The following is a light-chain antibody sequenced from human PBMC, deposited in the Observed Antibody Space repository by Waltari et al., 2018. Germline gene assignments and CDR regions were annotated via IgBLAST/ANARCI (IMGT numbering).Light chain of an antibody. CDR1: DIGSKS. V-gene: IGLV3-21*04. Sequence: SYPLTQPPSVSVAPGKTARTTCGGNDIGSKSVHWYQQKPGQAPVLVIYYNSDRPSGIPERFSGSNSGNTATLTISRVEAGDEADYYCQVWDSSGDHPGVYWVFGGGTKLTVL. CDR3: QVWDSSGDHPGVYWV. CDR2: YNS. J-gene: IGLJ3*02.